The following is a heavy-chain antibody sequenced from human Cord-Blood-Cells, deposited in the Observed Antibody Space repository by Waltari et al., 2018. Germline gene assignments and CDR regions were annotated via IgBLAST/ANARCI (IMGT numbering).Heavy chain of an antibody. J-gene: IGHJ4*02. CDR2: IYHSGST. Sequence: QVQLQESGPGLVKPSETLSLTCAVSGYSISSGYYWGWIRQPPGTGLEWIGSIYHSGSTYYNPSLKSRVTISVDTTKNQFSLKLSSVTAADTAVYYCARADSSGYYFDYWGQGTLVTVSS. D-gene: IGHD3-22*01. CDR1: GYSISSGYY. CDR3: ARADSSGYYFDY. V-gene: IGHV4-38-2*01.